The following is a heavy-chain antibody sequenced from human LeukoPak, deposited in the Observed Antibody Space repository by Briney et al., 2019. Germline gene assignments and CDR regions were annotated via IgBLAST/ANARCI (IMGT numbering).Heavy chain of an antibody. CDR2: ISSSSSTI. Sequence: GGSLRLSCAASGFTFSSYSMNWVRQAPGKGLEWVSSISSSSSTIYYADSVKGRFTISRDNAKNSLYLQMNSLRAEDTAVYYCARDRRRVIELDYWGQGTLVTVSS. D-gene: IGHD3-22*01. V-gene: IGHV3-48*04. CDR1: GFTFSSYS. J-gene: IGHJ4*02. CDR3: ARDRRRVIELDY.